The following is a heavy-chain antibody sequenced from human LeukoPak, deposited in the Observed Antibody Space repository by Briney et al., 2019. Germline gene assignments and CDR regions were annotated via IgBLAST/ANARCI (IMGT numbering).Heavy chain of an antibody. J-gene: IGHJ4*02. Sequence: GGSLRLSCAASGFTFSSYAMSWVRQAPGKGLEWVSAISGSGGSTYYADSVKGRFTISRDNSKNTLYLQMNSLRAEDTAVYYCAKDFGIVVVPAAIFDYWGQGTLVTVSS. V-gene: IGHV3-23*01. CDR3: AKDFGIVVVPAAIFDY. CDR1: GFTFSSYA. D-gene: IGHD2-2*01. CDR2: ISGSGGST.